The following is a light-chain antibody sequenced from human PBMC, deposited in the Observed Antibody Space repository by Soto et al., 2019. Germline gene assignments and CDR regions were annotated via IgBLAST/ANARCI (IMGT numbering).Light chain of an antibody. CDR3: QQYNVWPLP. CDR1: QSVSSN. J-gene: IGKJ4*01. V-gene: IGKV3-15*01. Sequence: EIVMTQSPATLSVSPGERATLSCRASQSVSSNLAWYQQKPGQTPKLLIYVASTRATGIPARFSGSGSVTKFTLTIISLQSEDFAVYYCQQYNVWPLPFGGGTKVEFK. CDR2: VAS.